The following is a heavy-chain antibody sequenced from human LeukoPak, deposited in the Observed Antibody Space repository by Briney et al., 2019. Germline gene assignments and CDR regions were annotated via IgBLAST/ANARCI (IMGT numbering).Heavy chain of an antibody. CDR3: ASSRLSGVVDY. CDR1: GGSISSGGYY. D-gene: IGHD6-25*01. V-gene: IGHV4-31*03. J-gene: IGHJ4*02. Sequence: IPSQTLSLTCTVSGGSISSGGYYWSWIRQHPGKGLEWIAYIYDSRSSYYNPSLKSRVTISVDTSKNQFSLKLSSVTAADTAVYYCASSRLSGVVDYWGQGTLVTVSS. CDR2: IYDSRSS.